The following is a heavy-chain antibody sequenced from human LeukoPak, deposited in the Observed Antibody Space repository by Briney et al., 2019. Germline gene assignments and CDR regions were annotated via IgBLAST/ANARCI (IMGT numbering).Heavy chain of an antibody. CDR1: GFTFSSYA. D-gene: IGHD3-3*01. J-gene: IGHJ6*03. CDR3: AKSGVLGNYDFWSGYKGYYYMDV. Sequence: GGSLRLSCAASGFTFSSYAMHWVRQAPGKGLEWVAVISYDGSNKYYADSVKGRFTISRDNSKNTLYLQMNSLRAEDTAVYYCAKSGVLGNYDFWSGYKGYYYMDVWGKGTTVTVSS. CDR2: ISYDGSNK. V-gene: IGHV3-30-3*02.